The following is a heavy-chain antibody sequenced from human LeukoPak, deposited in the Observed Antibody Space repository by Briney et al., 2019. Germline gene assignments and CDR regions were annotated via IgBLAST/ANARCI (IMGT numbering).Heavy chain of an antibody. Sequence: KPSETLSLTCTVSGGSISSNYWNWIRQPPGKGLEWIAYIYYSGSTNHNPSLKSRVTISVDTSKNQFSLKLSSVTAADTAVYYCARQRRALYYYDSSGQFLFDYWGQGTLVTVSS. CDR3: ARQRRALYYYDSSGQFLFDY. CDR2: IYYSGST. CDR1: GGSISSNY. V-gene: IGHV4-59*08. D-gene: IGHD3-22*01. J-gene: IGHJ4*02.